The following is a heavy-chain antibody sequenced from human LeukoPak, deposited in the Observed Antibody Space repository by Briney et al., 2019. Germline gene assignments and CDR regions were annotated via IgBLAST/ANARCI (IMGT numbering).Heavy chain of an antibody. Sequence: PGRSLRLSCAASGSTFDDYAMHWVRQAPGKGLEWVSGISWNSGSIGYADSVKGRFTISRDNAKNSLYLQMNSLRAEDTALYYCAKGYRQWLVLDYWGQGTLVTVSS. CDR3: AKGYRQWLVLDY. CDR2: ISWNSGSI. J-gene: IGHJ4*02. CDR1: GSTFDDYA. V-gene: IGHV3-9*01. D-gene: IGHD6-19*01.